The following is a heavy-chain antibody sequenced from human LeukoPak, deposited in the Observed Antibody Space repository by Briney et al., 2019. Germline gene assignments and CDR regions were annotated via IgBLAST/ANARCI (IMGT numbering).Heavy chain of an antibody. Sequence: ASVRVSCKASGYTFTDYYMHWVRQAPGQGFEWLGWINPNSGDTNYPEKFRGRVTKTCDTSTTTAYMELSRLTSDDTAVYYCARNLYTPSGWTDVFEIWGQGAMVTVAS. D-gene: IGHD6-19*01. CDR2: INPNSGDT. CDR1: GYTFTDYY. J-gene: IGHJ3*02. V-gene: IGHV1-2*02. CDR3: ARNLYTPSGWTDVFEI.